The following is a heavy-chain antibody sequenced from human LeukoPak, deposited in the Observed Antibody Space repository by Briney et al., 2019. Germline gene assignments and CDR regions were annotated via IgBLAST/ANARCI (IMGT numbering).Heavy chain of an antibody. D-gene: IGHD1-26*01. J-gene: IGHJ4*02. V-gene: IGHV3-30-3*01. CDR2: ISYDGSNK. CDR1: GFTFSSYA. CDR3: AREDSGSYSEFDY. Sequence: PGRSLRPSCAASGFTFSSYAMHWVRQAPGKGLEWVAVISYDGSNKYYADSVKGRFTISRDNSRNTLYLQMNSLRAEDTAVYYCAREDSGSYSEFDYWGQGTLVTVSS.